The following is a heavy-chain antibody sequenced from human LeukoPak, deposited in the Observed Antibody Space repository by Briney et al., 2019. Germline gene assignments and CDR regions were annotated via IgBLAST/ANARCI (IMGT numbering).Heavy chain of an antibody. D-gene: IGHD6-13*01. Sequence: SVKVSCKASGGTFSSYAISWVRQAPGQGLEWMGVIIPIFGTANYAQKFQGRVTITADESTSTAYMELSSLRSEDTAVYYCASPNSSSWYTSSYDYGMDVWGQGTTVTVSS. J-gene: IGHJ6*02. CDR2: IIPIFGTA. CDR1: GGTFSSYA. CDR3: ASPNSSSWYTSSYDYGMDV. V-gene: IGHV1-69*13.